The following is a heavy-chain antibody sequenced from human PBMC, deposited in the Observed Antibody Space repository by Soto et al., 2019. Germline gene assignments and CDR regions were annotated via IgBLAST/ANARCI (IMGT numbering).Heavy chain of an antibody. Sequence: SETLSLTCAVSGGSINSAGYSCSWIRQPPGKGLEWIGYIYHSGSTYYNPSLKSRVTISLDRSNNHFSLKLSSVTAADTAVYYCARKFSGVYSGFGPSAQGILVTVSS. D-gene: IGHD6-19*01. CDR3: ARKFSGVYSGFGP. V-gene: IGHV4-30-2*01. CDR1: GGSINSAGYS. CDR2: IYHSGST. J-gene: IGHJ5*02.